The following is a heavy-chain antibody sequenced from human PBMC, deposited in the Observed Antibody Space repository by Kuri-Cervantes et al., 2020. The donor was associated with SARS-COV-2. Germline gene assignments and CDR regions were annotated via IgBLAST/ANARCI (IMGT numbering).Heavy chain of an antibody. CDR3: AKCGELLTSSYYYYGMDV. J-gene: IGHJ6*02. D-gene: IGHD1-26*01. V-gene: IGHV3-30-3*02. Sequence: GGSLRLSCAASGFTFSSYAMHWVRQAPGKGLEWVAVISYDGSNKYYADSVKGRFTIYRDNSKNTLYLQMNSLRAEDTAVYYCAKCGELLTSSYYYYGMDVWGQGTTVTVSS. CDR1: GFTFSSYA. CDR2: ISYDGSNK.